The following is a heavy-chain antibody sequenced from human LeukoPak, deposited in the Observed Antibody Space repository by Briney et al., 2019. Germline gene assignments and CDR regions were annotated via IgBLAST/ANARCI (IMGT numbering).Heavy chain of an antibody. D-gene: IGHD2-2*01. CDR1: GYSISSGYY. V-gene: IGHV4-38-2*02. Sequence: SETLSLTCAVSGYSISSGYYWGWIRQPPGKGLEWIGSIYHSGSTYCNPSLKSRVTISVDTSKNQFSLKLSSVTAADTAVYYCARDKSDCSSTSCYSYYYYGMDVWGKGTTVTVSS. CDR2: IYHSGST. CDR3: ARDKSDCSSTSCYSYYYYGMDV. J-gene: IGHJ6*04.